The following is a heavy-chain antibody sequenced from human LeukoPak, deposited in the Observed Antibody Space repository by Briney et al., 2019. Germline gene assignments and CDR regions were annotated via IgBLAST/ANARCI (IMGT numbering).Heavy chain of an antibody. J-gene: IGHJ6*03. CDR2: IYISGST. V-gene: IGHV4-61*02. CDR1: GGSISSGGYY. D-gene: IGHD2-2*01. CDR3: ARDGVVVVPAAMRYYYYYMDV. Sequence: PSETLSLTCTVSGGSISSGGYYWSWIRQPAGKGLEWIGRIYISGSTNYNPSLKSRVTISVDTSKNQFSLKLSSVTAADTAVYYCARDGVVVVPAAMRYYYYYMDVWGKGTTVTVSS.